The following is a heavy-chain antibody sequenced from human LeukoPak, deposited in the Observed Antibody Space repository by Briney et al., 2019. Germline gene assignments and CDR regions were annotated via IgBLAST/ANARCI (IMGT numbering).Heavy chain of an antibody. CDR2: ISAYNGNT. V-gene: IGHV1-18*01. CDR3: ARATVLVTYDFWTGYYYFDY. Sequence: GASVKVSCKASGYTFTSYGISWVRQAPGQGLEWMGWISAYNGNTNYAQKLQGRVTMTTDTSTSTAYMELRSLRSDDTAVYYCARATVLVTYDFWTGYYYFDYWGQGTLVTVSS. CDR1: GYTFTSYG. J-gene: IGHJ4*02. D-gene: IGHD3-3*01.